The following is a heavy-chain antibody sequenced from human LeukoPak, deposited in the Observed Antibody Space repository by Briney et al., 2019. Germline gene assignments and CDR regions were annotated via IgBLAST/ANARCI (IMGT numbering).Heavy chain of an antibody. CDR3: ASLTFDSIGYYYPSGYFQH. CDR2: IYPGDSDT. CDR1: GYSFTSYW. V-gene: IGHV5-51*01. Sequence: GGSLKISCKGSGYSFTSYWIGWVRQMPGKGLEWMGIIYPGDSDTRYSPSFQGQVTISADKSISTAYLQWSSLKASDTAMYYCASLTFDSIGYYYPSGYFQHWGQGTLVTVSS. D-gene: IGHD3-22*01. J-gene: IGHJ1*01.